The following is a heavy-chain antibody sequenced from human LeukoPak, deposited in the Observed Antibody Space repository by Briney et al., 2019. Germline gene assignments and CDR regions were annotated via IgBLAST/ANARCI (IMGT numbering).Heavy chain of an antibody. CDR3: ARVRSGSRYGMDV. J-gene: IGHJ6*02. Sequence: SETLSLTCTVSGGSISSYYWSWIRQPAGKGLEWIGRIHTSGSTNYNPSLKSRVTMSVDTSRNHFSLKLNSVTAADTAVFYCARVRSGSRYGMDVWGQGTTVTVSS. CDR2: IHTSGST. CDR1: GGSISSYY. V-gene: IGHV4-4*07. D-gene: IGHD3-10*01.